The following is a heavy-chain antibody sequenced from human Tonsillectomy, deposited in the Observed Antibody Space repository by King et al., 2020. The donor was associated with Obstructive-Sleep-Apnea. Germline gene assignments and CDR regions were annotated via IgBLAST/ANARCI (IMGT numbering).Heavy chain of an antibody. Sequence: EVQLVESGGGLVQPGGSLRLSCAASGFTFSSYSMNWVRQAPGKGLEWVSYITSSSSTIYYADTVKGRFTISRDNAKNALYLQMNSLRVEETAVYYCARDSSGYSPWGQGTLVTVSS. V-gene: IGHV3-48*04. D-gene: IGHD3-22*01. J-gene: IGHJ5*02. CDR2: ITSSSSTI. CDR3: ARDSSGYSP. CDR1: GFTFSSYS.